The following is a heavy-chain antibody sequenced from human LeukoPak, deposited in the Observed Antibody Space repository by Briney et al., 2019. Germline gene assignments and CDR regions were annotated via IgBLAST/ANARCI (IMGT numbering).Heavy chain of an antibody. V-gene: IGHV4-59*12. CDR2: IYYSGST. CDR1: GGSISNYY. D-gene: IGHD6-19*01. CDR3: ARDRSSGWYVVDY. J-gene: IGHJ4*02. Sequence: SETLSLTCTVSGGSISNYYWSWIRQPPGKGLEWIGYIYYSGSTNYNPSLKSRVTISVDTSKNQFSLKLRSVTAADTAVYYCARDRSSGWYVVDYWGQGTLVTVSS.